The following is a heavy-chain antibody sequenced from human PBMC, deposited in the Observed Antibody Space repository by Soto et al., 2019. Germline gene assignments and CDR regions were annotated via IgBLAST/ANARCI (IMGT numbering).Heavy chain of an antibody. CDR2: ISYDGSNK. CDR3: AKDRTYSYGFIDF. Sequence: QVQLVESGGGVVQPGRSLRLSCAASGFTFTTNGMHWVRQAPGKGLEWVTLISYDGSNKFYADSVRGRFTVSRDNSKNTLYLQMDSLRVEDTAVYCCAKDRTYSYGFIDFWGQGTLVTVSS. D-gene: IGHD5-18*01. V-gene: IGHV3-30*18. J-gene: IGHJ4*02. CDR1: GFTFTTNG.